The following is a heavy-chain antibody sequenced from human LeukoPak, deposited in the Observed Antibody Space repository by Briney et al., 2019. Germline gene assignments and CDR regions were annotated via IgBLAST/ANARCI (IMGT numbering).Heavy chain of an antibody. CDR3: TTDLSSWLTLVNDAFDI. D-gene: IGHD6-13*01. V-gene: IGHV3-15*01. J-gene: IGHJ3*02. CDR2: IKSKTDGGTT. CDR1: GFTFSNAW. Sequence: GGSLRLSCAVSGFTFSNAWMSWVRQAPGKGLEWVGRIKSKTDGGTTDYAAPVKGRFTISRDDSKNTLYLQMNSLKTEDTAVYYCTTDLSSWLTLVNDAFDIWGQGTMVTVSS.